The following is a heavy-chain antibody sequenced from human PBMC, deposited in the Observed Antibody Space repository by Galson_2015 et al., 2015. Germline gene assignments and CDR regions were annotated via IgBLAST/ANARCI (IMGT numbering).Heavy chain of an antibody. J-gene: IGHJ6*03. CDR3: AKSPYGSGGSYYYHMDV. CDR1: GFTFSSYA. V-gene: IGHV3-23*01. CDR2: ISGSGDNT. Sequence: SLRLSCAASGFTFSSYAMTWVRQAPGKGLEWVSAISGSGDNTYYADSVRGRFTISRDSSRNTLYLQMNRLRAEDTAVYNCAKSPYGSGGSYYYHMDVWGKGTTVTVSS. D-gene: IGHD3-10*01.